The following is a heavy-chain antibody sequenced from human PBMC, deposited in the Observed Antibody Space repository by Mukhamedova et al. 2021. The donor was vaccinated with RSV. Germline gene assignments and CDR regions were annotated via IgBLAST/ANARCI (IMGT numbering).Heavy chain of an antibody. J-gene: IGHJ4*02. Sequence: VTGRITINPDTSKNQFSLQLNSVTPEDTAVYYCARQDCSKFAYWGQGTLVTVSS. V-gene: IGHV6-1*01. CDR3: ARQDCSKFAY. D-gene: IGHD2-2*01.